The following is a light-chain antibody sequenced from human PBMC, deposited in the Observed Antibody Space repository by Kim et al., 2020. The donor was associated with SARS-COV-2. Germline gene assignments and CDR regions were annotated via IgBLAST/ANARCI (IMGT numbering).Light chain of an antibody. CDR2: KAS. V-gene: IGKV1-5*03. CDR1: QSISSW. CDR3: QQYSSYSYN. J-gene: IGKJ2*01. Sequence: DIQMTQSPSTLSASVGDRVTITCRASQSISSWLAWYQQKPGQAPKLLIYKASTLQSGVPSRFSGSGSGTEFTLTISSLQPDDFATYYCQQYSSYSYNFGRGTKLEI.